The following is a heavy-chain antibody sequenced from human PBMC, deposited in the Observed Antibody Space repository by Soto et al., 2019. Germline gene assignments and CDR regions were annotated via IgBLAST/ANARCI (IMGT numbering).Heavy chain of an antibody. CDR1: GDSISRRNW. J-gene: IGHJ6*02. CDR3: ARATAVADEIVYDLDV. CDR2: IHHSGST. V-gene: IGHV4-4*02. D-gene: IGHD2-21*02. Sequence: QVQLQESGPGLVKPSWTLSLSCAVSGDSISRRNWWSWVRQSPGQGLEWSGEIHHSGSTNYNLSLKSRVTISMDKSKNHFSLSLASVTAADTSANYCARATAVADEIVYDLDVWGQGTAVTVSS.